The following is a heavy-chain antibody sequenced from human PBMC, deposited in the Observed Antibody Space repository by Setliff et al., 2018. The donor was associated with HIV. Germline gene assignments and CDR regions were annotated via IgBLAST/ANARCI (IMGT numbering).Heavy chain of an antibody. Sequence: SETLSLTCTVSGGSISSGNYYWSWIRQAAGKGLEWIGRIYTSGSANCNPSLKSRVTISVDTSKNQFSLKLSSVTVADTALYYCGRDEHGFNSNWYGVDWGQGTLVTVSS. V-gene: IGHV4-61*02. J-gene: IGHJ4*02. D-gene: IGHD6-13*01. CDR3: GRDEHGFNSNWYGVD. CDR2: IYTSGSA. CDR1: GGSISSGNYY.